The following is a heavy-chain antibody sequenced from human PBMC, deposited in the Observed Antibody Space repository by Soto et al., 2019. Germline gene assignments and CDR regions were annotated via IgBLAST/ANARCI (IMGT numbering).Heavy chain of an antibody. V-gene: IGHV1-69*01. CDR2: IIPIFGTA. J-gene: IGHJ2*01. Sequence: QVQLVQSGAEVKKPGSSVKVSCKASGGTFSSYAISWVRQAPGQGLEWIGGIIPIFGTANYAQKFQGRVTITSDESRRPAYMELSSQRSEDTAGYYFVVEMATRTIIRYFDLWGRGTLVTVSS. CDR3: VVEMATRTIIRYFDL. CDR1: GGTFSSYA. D-gene: IGHD5-12*01.